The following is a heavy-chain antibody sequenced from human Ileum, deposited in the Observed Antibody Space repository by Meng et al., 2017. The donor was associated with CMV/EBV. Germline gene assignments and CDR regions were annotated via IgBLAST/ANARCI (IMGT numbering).Heavy chain of an antibody. V-gene: IGHV3-7*01. Sequence: GESLKISCAGTGFISRFPFPTYWMTWVRQAPGKGLEWVANINQDGSEKYYVDSVKGRFTISRDNAKQSFSLQMNTLGIEDTAVYYCATAGRSNGPVGDWLDPWGQGTLVTVSS. CDR3: ATAGRSNGPVGDWLDP. CDR1: GFISRFPFPTYW. J-gene: IGHJ5*02. CDR2: INQDGSEK. D-gene: IGHD4-23*01.